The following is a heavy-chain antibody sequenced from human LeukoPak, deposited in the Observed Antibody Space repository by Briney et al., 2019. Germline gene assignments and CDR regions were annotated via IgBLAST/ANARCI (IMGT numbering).Heavy chain of an antibody. Sequence: SETLSLTCTVSGGSISSGDYYWSWIRQPPGKGLEWIGYIYYSGSTYYNPSLKSRVTISVDTSKNQFSLKLSSVTAADTAVYYCARARAMWELLEHWGQGTLVTVSS. CDR1: GGSISSGDYY. D-gene: IGHD1-26*01. CDR2: IYYSGST. V-gene: IGHV4-30-4*01. J-gene: IGHJ1*01. CDR3: ARARAMWELLEH.